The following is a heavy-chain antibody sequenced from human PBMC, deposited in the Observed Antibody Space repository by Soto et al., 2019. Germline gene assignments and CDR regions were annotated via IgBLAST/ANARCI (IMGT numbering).Heavy chain of an antibody. CDR1: GFTFSSYS. CDR2: ISSSSSTI. D-gene: IGHD3-22*01. Sequence: EVQLVESGGGLVQPGGSLRLSCAASGFTFSSYSMNWVRQAPGKGLEWVSYISSSSSTIYYADSVKGRFTISRDNAKNSLYLQMNSLRDEDTAVYYCARDQLSSGRQPYYYYGMDVWGQGTTVTVSS. V-gene: IGHV3-48*02. J-gene: IGHJ6*02. CDR3: ARDQLSSGRQPYYYYGMDV.